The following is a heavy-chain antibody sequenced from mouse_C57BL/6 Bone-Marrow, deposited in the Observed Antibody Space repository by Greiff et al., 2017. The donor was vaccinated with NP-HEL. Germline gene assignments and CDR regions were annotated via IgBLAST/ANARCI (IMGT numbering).Heavy chain of an antibody. J-gene: IGHJ3*01. V-gene: IGHV5-4*01. CDR1: GFTFSSYA. CDR3: ARGGGSSGFFAY. Sequence: EVQGVESGGGLVKPGGSLKLSCAASGFTFSSYAMSWVRQTPEKRLEWVATISDGGSYTYYPDNVKGRFTISRDNAKNNLYLQMSHLKSEDTAMYYCARGGGSSGFFAYWGQGTLVTVSA. D-gene: IGHD3-2*02. CDR2: ISDGGSYT.